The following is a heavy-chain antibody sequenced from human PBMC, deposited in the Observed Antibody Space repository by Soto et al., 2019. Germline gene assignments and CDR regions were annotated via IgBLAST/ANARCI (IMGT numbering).Heavy chain of an antibody. CDR1: GFTFSSNG. CDR3: AKGHYYGSGSPGP. D-gene: IGHD3-10*01. CDR2: ISYDGSNK. J-gene: IGHJ5*02. Sequence: GGSLRLSCAASGFTFSSNGMHWVRQAPGKGLEWVAVISYDGSNKYYADSVKGRFTISRDNSKNTLYLQMNSLRAEDTAVYYCAKGHYYGSGSPGPWGQGTLVTVSS. V-gene: IGHV3-33*08.